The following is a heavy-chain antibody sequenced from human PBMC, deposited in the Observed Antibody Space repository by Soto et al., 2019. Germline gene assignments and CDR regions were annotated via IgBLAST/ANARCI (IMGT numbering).Heavy chain of an antibody. CDR2: ISYDGSNK. Sequence: GGSLRLSCAASGFTFSSYAMHWVRQAPGKGLEWVAVISYDGSNKYYADSVKGRFTISRDNSKNTLYLQMNSLRAEDTAVYYCARDGSSGYYRSYFDYWGQGTLVTVSS. J-gene: IGHJ4*02. CDR3: ARDGSSGYYRSYFDY. CDR1: GFTFSSYA. D-gene: IGHD3-22*01. V-gene: IGHV3-30-3*01.